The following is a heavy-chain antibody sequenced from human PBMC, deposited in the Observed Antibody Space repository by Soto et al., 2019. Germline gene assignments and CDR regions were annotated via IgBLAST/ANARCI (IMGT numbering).Heavy chain of an antibody. CDR1: GYTFTSYG. CDR3: ARERLRLWGDYDEENYYYYGMDV. D-gene: IGHD4-17*01. V-gene: IGHV1-18*01. CDR2: ISAYNGNT. Sequence: QVQLVQSGAEVKKPGASVKVSCKASGYTFTSYGISWVRQAPGQGLEWMGWISAYNGNTNYAQKLQGRVTMTTDTSTSTAYMEQRSLRSDDTAEYYCARERLRLWGDYDEENYYYYGMDVWGQGTTVTVSS. J-gene: IGHJ6*02.